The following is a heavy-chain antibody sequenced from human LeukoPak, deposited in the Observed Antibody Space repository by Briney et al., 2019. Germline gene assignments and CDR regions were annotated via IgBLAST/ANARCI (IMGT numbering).Heavy chain of an antibody. CDR2: ISGSGGST. CDR3: AKGRGVIHSILYY. D-gene: IGHD3-10*01. V-gene: IGHV3-23*01. J-gene: IGHJ4*02. CDR1: GFTFSSYA. Sequence: GGSLRLSCAASGFTFSSYAMSWVRQAPGKGLEWVSAISGSGGSTYYADSVKGRFTISRDNSKNTPYLQMNSLRAEDTAVYYCAKGRGVIHSILYYWGQGTLVTVSP.